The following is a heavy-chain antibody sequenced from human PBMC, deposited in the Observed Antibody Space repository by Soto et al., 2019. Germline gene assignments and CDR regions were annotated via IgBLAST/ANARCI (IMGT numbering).Heavy chain of an antibody. CDR3: SRTRYSNGFYFYFDY. V-gene: IGHV1-3*01. J-gene: IGHJ4*02. Sequence: ASVKVSCKASGYTFLHYALHWVRQAPGQRPEWMGLINPASGNTQYSQKFQGRFTITRDTSATTAYMELSSLRSEDTAVYFCSRTRYSNGFYFYFDYWAQGSLVTVS. CDR1: GYTFLHYA. D-gene: IGHD6-19*01. CDR2: INPASGNT.